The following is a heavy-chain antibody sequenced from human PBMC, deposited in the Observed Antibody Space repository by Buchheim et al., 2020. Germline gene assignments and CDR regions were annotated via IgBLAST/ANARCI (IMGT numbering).Heavy chain of an antibody. V-gene: IGHV4-39*01. D-gene: IGHD2-21*02. CDR2: IYYSGST. CDR1: GGSISSSSYY. J-gene: IGHJ6*02. CDR3: ARRLPVGYYYYGMDV. Sequence: QLQLQESDPGLVKPSETLSLTCTVFGGSISSSSYYWGWIRQPPGKGLEWIGSIYYSGSTYYNPSLKSRVTISVDKSKNQFSLKRSSVTAADTAVYYCARRLPVGYYYYGMDVWGQGTT.